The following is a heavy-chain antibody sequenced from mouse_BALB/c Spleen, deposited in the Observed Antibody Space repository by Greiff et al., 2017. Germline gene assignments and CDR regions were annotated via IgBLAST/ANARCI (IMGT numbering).Heavy chain of an antibody. Sequence: LMAPSQSLSITCTVSGFSLTSYGVHWVRQPPGKGLEWLGVIWAGGSTNYNSALMSRLSISKDNSKSQVFLKMNSLQTDDTAMYYCARVGVYYAMDYWGQGTSVTVSS. CDR3: ARVGVYYAMDY. J-gene: IGHJ4*01. CDR1: GFSLTSYG. V-gene: IGHV2-9*02. CDR2: IWAGGST.